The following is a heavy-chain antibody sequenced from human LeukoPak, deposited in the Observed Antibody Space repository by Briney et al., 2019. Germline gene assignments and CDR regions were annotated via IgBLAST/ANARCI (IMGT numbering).Heavy chain of an antibody. V-gene: IGHV3-30*02. D-gene: IGHD4-17*01. CDR2: IRYDGSNK. CDR1: GFTFSTYG. Sequence: GGSLRLSCAASGFTFSTYGMHWVRQAPGKGLEWVAFIRYDGSNKYYADSVKGRFTIFRDNSKNTLYLQMNSLRVEDTAVYYCATPPHDYGDYYFDYWGQGTLVTVSS. J-gene: IGHJ4*02. CDR3: ATPPHDYGDYYFDY.